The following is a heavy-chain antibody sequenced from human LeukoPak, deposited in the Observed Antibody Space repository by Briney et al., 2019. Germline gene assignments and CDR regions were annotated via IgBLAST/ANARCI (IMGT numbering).Heavy chain of an antibody. Sequence: ETLSLTCTVSGGSISSYYWSWVRQAPGKGPEWVAAIWRTGDWTHYVDSVKGRFTISRDNSKNTLYLQMNRLRVADTAIYYCAKDRHDYGDYAFDSWGQGTLVTVSS. V-gene: IGHV3-23*05. J-gene: IGHJ4*02. CDR3: AKDRHDYGDYAFDS. D-gene: IGHD4-17*01. CDR2: IWRTGDWT. CDR1: GGSISSYY.